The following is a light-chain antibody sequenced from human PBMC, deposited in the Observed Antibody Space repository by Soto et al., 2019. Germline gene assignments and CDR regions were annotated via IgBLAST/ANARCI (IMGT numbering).Light chain of an antibody. V-gene: IGKV1-5*01. CDR2: DAS. J-gene: IGKJ1*01. CDR1: QSISSW. Sequence: DIQMTQSPSTLSATAGDRVTITCRASQSISSWLAWYQHKPGKDPKPLIYDASNLDSGVPSRFSGSGSGTEFSLTISNLQPDDCATYYCQQYENYWTFGQGTKVDIK. CDR3: QQYENYWT.